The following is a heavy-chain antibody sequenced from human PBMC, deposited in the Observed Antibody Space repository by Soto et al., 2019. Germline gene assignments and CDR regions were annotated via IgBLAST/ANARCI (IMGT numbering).Heavy chain of an antibody. CDR1: GSSVSSSSYY. V-gene: IGHV4-39*01. CDR3: ARLLSGECGDGWCYGLYYFDD. CDR2: IYYSGPT. Sequence: PSETLSLTCTVSGSSVSSSSYYWGWIRQSQGKGLEWSGSIYYSGPTHYSPSLKRRVTLPVDTTKDEFSLRLSSVTAADTAVYYCARLLSGECGDGWCYGLYYFDDWGQGTLVTVSS. D-gene: IGHD2-15*01. J-gene: IGHJ4*02.